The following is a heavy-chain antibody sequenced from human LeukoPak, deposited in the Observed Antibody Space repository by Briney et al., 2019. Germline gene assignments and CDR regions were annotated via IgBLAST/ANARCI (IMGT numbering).Heavy chain of an antibody. CDR2: ISYDGSNK. CDR1: GFTVSSNY. V-gene: IGHV3-30*18. J-gene: IGHJ4*02. D-gene: IGHD5-18*01. CDR3: AKDDTAGGWYYFDY. Sequence: GGSLRLSCAASGFTVSSNYMSWVRQAPGKGLEWVAVISYDGSNKYYADSVKGRFTISRDNSKNTLYLQMNSLRAEDTAVYYCAKDDTAGGWYYFDYWGQGTLVTVSS.